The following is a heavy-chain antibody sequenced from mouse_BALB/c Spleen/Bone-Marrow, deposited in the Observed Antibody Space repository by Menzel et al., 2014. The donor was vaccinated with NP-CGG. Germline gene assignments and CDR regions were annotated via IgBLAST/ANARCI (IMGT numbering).Heavy chain of an antibody. Sequence: EVQLVESGAELVKPGASVKLSCTASGFNIKDTYMHWVKQRPEQGLEWIGRIDPANGNTKYDPKFQGKATITAGTSSNTAYLQLSSLTSEDTAVYYCASYYYGHYFDYWGQGTTLTVSS. V-gene: IGHV14-3*02. J-gene: IGHJ2*01. CDR1: GFNIKDTY. CDR2: IDPANGNT. D-gene: IGHD1-1*01. CDR3: ASYYYGHYFDY.